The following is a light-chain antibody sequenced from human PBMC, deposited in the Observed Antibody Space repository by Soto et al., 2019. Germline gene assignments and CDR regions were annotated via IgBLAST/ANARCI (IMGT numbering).Light chain of an antibody. V-gene: IGKV3-20*01. CDR3: QQYGSSPPT. CDR2: GAS. J-gene: IGKJ2*01. CDR1: QSVSNSY. Sequence: EIVLTQSPGTLSLSPGERATLSCRASQSVSNSYLAWYQQKPGQAPRLLIYGASSRATGMPDRFSGSGSGTDFTLTISRLEPEDFAVYYCQQYGSSPPTFGQGTNLEIK.